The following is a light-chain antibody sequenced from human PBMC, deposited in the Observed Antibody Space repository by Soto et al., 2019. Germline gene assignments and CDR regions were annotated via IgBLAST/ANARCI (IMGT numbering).Light chain of an antibody. V-gene: IGLV2-23*03. CDR2: EGS. J-gene: IGLJ1*01. CDR1: SSDVGSYKF. CDR3: CSYAGSTNV. Sequence: QSALAQPASVSESPGQSITISCTGTSSDVGSYKFVSWYQHHPGKAPKLMIYEGSKRPSGVSDRFSGSKSGNTASLTISGLQAGDEADYYCCSYAGSTNVFGTGTKVTVL.